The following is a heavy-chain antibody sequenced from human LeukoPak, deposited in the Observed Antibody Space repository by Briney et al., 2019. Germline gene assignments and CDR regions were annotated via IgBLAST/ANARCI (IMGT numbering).Heavy chain of an antibody. CDR2: ISAYNGNT. CDR1: GYTFTSYG. D-gene: IGHD3-10*01. V-gene: IGHV1-18*01. J-gene: IGHJ4*02. CDR3: ARDNYGSGNDY. Sequence: ASVKVSCKASGYTFTSYGISWVRQAPGQGLEWMGWISAYNGNTNYAQKLQGRVTMTRDTSISTVYMELNRLTSDDTAVYYCARDNYGSGNDYWGQGTLVTVSS.